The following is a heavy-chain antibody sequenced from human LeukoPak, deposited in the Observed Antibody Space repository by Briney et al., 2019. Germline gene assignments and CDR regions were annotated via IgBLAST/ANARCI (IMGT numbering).Heavy chain of an antibody. D-gene: IGHD3-22*01. CDR1: GFTFSSYS. J-gene: IGHJ6*02. V-gene: IGHV3-48*04. CDR3: ARGILVEYGMDV. CDR2: ITSRGTTI. Sequence: GGSLRLSCAASGFTFSSYSMNWVRQAPGKGPEWVSYITSRGTTIYYADSVKGRFTISRDNAKNSLYLQMNSLRAEDTAVYYCARGILVEYGMDVWGHGTTVTVSS.